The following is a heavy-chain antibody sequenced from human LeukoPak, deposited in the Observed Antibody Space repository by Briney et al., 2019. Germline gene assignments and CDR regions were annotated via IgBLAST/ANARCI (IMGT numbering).Heavy chain of an antibody. CDR2: ISYDGSNK. CDR3: ARDYGCSSTSCYTVVYGMDV. J-gene: IGHJ6*02. Sequence: GGSLRLSCAASGFTFSSYAMHWVRQAPGKGLEWVAVISYDGSNKYYADSVKGRFTISRDNSKNTLYLQTNSLRAEDTAVYYCARDYGCSSTSCYTVVYGMDVWGQGTTVTVSS. V-gene: IGHV3-30*04. D-gene: IGHD2-2*02. CDR1: GFTFSSYA.